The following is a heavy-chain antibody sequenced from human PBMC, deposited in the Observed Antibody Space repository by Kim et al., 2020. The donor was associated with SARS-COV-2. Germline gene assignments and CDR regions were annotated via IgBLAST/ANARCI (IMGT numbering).Heavy chain of an antibody. D-gene: IGHD4-17*01. CDR3: ARDPPYPDYGEFPSSDY. Sequence: ASVKVSCKASGYTFTGYYMHWVRQAPGQGLEWMGRINPNSGGTNYAQKFQGRVTMTRDTSISTAYMELSRLRSDDTAVYYCARDPPYPDYGEFPSSDYWGQGTLVTVSS. V-gene: IGHV1-2*06. CDR1: GYTFTGYY. CDR2: INPNSGGT. J-gene: IGHJ4*02.